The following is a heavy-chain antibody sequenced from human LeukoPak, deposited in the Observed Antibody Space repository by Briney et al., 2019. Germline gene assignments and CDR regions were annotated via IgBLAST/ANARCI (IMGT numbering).Heavy chain of an antibody. CDR3: AKLVDPYYDILTGPAEYFQH. Sequence: GGSLRLSCAASGFTFRIFGLNWVRQAPGKGPEWVSYIDARSGITYYADSVQGRFTISRDDARESVFLQMDGLRVDDTAVYYCAKLVDPYYDILTGPAEYFQHWGQGTLVTVSS. V-gene: IGHV3-48*04. CDR2: IDARSGIT. J-gene: IGHJ1*01. CDR1: GFTFRIFG. D-gene: IGHD3-9*01.